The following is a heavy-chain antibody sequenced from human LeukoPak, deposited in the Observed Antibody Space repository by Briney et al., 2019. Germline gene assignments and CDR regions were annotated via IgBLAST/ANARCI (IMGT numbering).Heavy chain of an antibody. CDR3: ATGITMVRGVTYYYYGMDV. CDR2: FDPEDGET. D-gene: IGHD3-10*01. J-gene: IGHJ6*04. CDR1: GYTLTELS. Sequence: ASVKVSCKVSGYTLTELSMHWVRQAPGKGLEWMGGFDPEDGETTYAQKFQGRVTMTEDASTDTAYMELSSLRSEDTAVYYCATGITMVRGVTYYYYGMDVWGKGTTVTVSS. V-gene: IGHV1-24*01.